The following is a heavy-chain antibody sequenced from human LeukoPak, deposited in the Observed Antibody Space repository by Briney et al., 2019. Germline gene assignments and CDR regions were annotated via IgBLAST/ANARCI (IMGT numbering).Heavy chain of an antibody. J-gene: IGHJ6*02. CDR3: ASVLAYYYYYGMDV. V-gene: IGHV3-30*04. CDR2: ISYDGSNK. Sequence: PGGSLRPSCAASGFTFSSYAMHWVRQAPGKGLEWVAVISYDGSNKYYADSVKGRFTISRDNAKNSLYLQMNSLRAEDTAVYYCASVLAYYYYYGMDVWGQGTTVTVSS. CDR1: GFTFSSYA.